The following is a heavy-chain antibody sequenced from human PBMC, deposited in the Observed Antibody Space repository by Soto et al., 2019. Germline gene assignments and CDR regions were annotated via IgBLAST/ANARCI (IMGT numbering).Heavy chain of an antibody. CDR2: MYYNGIT. Sequence: LSLTCSVSGGSIRSRTYYWGWVRQSPGKGLEWIGSMYYNGITYYNLSLKSRVTISVDTSETQFSLRLTSVTAADTAHYYCATTSSLAPGGSFDYWGQGILVT. J-gene: IGHJ4*02. D-gene: IGHD2-2*01. V-gene: IGHV4-39*01. CDR3: ATTSSLAPGGSFDY. CDR1: GGSIRSRTYY.